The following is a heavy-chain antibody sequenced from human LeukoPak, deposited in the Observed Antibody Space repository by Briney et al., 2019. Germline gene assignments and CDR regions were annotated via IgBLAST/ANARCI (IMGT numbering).Heavy chain of an antibody. Sequence: GASVKVSCKVSGHPLTELAMHWVRQAPGKGLEWMGGYEPESAEIRYAPNLQGRVSMTQDTSTETAYMELSSLRAEDTAVYYCAPGTYYYVTSVYWGQGTLVTVSS. D-gene: IGHD3-10*02. CDR1: GHPLTELA. J-gene: IGHJ4*02. CDR3: APGTYYYVTSVY. CDR2: YEPESAEI. V-gene: IGHV1-24*01.